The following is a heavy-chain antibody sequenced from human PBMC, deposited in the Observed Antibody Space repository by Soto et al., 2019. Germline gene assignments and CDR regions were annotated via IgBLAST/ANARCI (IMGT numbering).Heavy chain of an antibody. V-gene: IGHV1-2*04. CDR1: GYTFTGYY. CDR2: INPNSGGT. Sequence: QVQLVQSGAEVKKPGASVKVSCTASGYTFTGYYMHWVRQAPGQGREWMGWINPNSGGTNYAQKFQGWVTMTRDTSIITAYMELSRLRSDDTAVYYCARDKAVAGYYYYYGMDVWGQGTTVTVSS. D-gene: IGHD6-19*01. J-gene: IGHJ6*02. CDR3: ARDKAVAGYYYYYGMDV.